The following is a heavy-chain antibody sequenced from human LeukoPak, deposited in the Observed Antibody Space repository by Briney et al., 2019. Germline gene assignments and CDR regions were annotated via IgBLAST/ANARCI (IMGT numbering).Heavy chain of an antibody. D-gene: IGHD5-24*01. CDR3: ARDASGQRWVQLGLDY. Sequence: PGRSLRLSCAASGFTFSSYPMHWVRQAPGKGLEWVALISYDGSNKYYADSVMGRFTISRDNSKNTLYLQMNSLRAEDTAVYHCARDASGQRWVQLGLDYWGQGTLVTVSS. J-gene: IGHJ4*02. CDR1: GFTFSSYP. CDR2: ISYDGSNK. V-gene: IGHV3-30*04.